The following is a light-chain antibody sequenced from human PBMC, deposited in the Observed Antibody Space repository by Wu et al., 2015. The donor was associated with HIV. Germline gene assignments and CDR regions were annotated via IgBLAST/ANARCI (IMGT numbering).Light chain of an antibody. CDR1: QSVSSTY. J-gene: IGKJ2*01. CDR2: GAS. Sequence: EIVLTQSPGTLSLSPGERATLSCRASQSVSSTYLAWYQQKPGQAPRLLIYGASSRATGIPDRFSGSGSGTDSTLTINRLEPEDFAVYYCQQYGSSSYTFGQGTKLEI. V-gene: IGKV3-20*01. CDR3: QQYGSSSYT.